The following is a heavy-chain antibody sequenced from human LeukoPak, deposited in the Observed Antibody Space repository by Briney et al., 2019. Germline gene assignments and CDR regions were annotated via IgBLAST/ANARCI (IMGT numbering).Heavy chain of an antibody. Sequence: PRGSLRLSCAASGFSFNNYAMSWVRQAPGKGLEWVSGITGNGGSLYYADSVKGRFTISRDNSKSALYLQVNSLRAEDTAVYYCAKRDAYDSSGFSPLFDYWGQGTLVTVSS. CDR3: AKRDAYDSSGFSPLFDY. J-gene: IGHJ4*02. V-gene: IGHV3-23*01. CDR1: GFSFNNYA. CDR2: ITGNGGSL. D-gene: IGHD3-22*01.